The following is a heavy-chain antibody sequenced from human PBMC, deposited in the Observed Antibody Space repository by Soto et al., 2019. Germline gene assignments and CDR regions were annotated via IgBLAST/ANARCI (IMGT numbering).Heavy chain of an antibody. CDR1: GGTFSSYT. CDR2: IIPILGIA. D-gene: IGHD3-22*01. V-gene: IGHV1-69*02. CDR3: ARGPTYYYDSSGYYGY. J-gene: IGHJ4*01. Sequence: VKVSCKASGGTFSSYTISWVRQAPGQGLEWMGRIIPILGIANYAQKFQGRVTITADKSTSTAYMELSSLRSEDTAVYYCARGPTYYYDSSGYYGYWGQGTLVTVSS.